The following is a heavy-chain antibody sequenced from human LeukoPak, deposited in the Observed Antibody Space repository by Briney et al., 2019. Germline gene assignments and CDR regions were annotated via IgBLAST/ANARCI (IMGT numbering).Heavy chain of an antibody. D-gene: IGHD3-9*01. Sequence: ASVKVSCKASGGTFSSYAISWVRQAPGQGLEWMGGIIPIFGTANYAQKFQGRVTITADKSTSTAYMELSSLRSEDTAVYYCARFVPDPVLQYFDSHDYYYGMDVWGKGTTVTVSS. CDR3: ARFVPDPVLQYFDSHDYYYGMDV. CDR2: IIPIFGTA. V-gene: IGHV1-69*06. CDR1: GGTFSSYA. J-gene: IGHJ6*04.